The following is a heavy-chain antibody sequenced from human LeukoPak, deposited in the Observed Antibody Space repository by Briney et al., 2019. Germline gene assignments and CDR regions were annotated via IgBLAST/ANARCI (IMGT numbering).Heavy chain of an antibody. V-gene: IGHV5-51*01. CDR1: GYRFTKYW. D-gene: IGHD6-13*01. Sequence: GESLKISCKASGYRFTKYWIGWVRQMPGKGLEWMGIIYPDDSDTTYSPSFQGQVTISADKSINTAYLQWSSLKASDTAMFYCARLASSSFGYFDFWGLGTLVTVSS. CDR2: IYPDDSDT. CDR3: ARLASSSFGYFDF. J-gene: IGHJ4*02.